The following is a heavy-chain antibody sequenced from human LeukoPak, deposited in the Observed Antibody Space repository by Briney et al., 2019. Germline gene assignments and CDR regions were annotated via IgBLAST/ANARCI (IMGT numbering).Heavy chain of an antibody. J-gene: IGHJ5*02. V-gene: IGHV4-31*03. D-gene: IGHD1-14*01. CDR2: LFDTGKI. CDR3: ARIVYNVNGWGYFDP. CDR1: GASITTTGYS. Sequence: SETLSLTCSVSGASITTTGYSWAWIRHHPAKGLEWIGYLFDTGKIKKNPSLQSRITISDDMSQNHFSLQLSSVSAADTAIYYCARIVYNVNGWGYFDPWGQGIQVTVSS.